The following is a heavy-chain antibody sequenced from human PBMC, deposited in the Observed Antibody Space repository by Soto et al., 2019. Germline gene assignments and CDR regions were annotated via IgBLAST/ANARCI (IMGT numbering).Heavy chain of an antibody. Sequence: QVRLVQSGAEVKRPGASVTRSCRATGYTFSIHYIHWVRQAPGQWLEWMGIINPSVGTTSDAQRFHGTVAMTTDTSTTTVFTDLSGLTSQDTATYYCERDLLHPGEPNVYFRGGACNFPLGGMHARGPGTTVTVS. CDR2: INPSVGTT. CDR1: GYTFSIHY. J-gene: IGHJ6*02. CDR3: ERDLLHPGEPNVYFRGGACNFPLGGMHA. D-gene: IGHD2-15*01. V-gene: IGHV1-46*01.